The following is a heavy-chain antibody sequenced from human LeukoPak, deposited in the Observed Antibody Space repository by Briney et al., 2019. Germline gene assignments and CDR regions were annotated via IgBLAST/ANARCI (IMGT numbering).Heavy chain of an antibody. V-gene: IGHV3-33*06. CDR2: IYYDGSND. Sequence: PGRSLRLSCAASGFSFSNYGIHWVRQAAGKGLEWVALIYYDGSNDYYGDSVKGRFTISRDNSKNTVYLQMNSLRAEDTAVYYCAKPPDYADYLPFDSWGQGTLVTVSS. D-gene: IGHD4-17*01. J-gene: IGHJ4*02. CDR3: AKPPDYADYLPFDS. CDR1: GFSFSNYG.